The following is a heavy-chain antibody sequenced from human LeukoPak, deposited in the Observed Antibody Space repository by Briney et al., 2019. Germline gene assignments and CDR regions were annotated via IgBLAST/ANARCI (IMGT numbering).Heavy chain of an antibody. V-gene: IGHV4-59*01. Sequence: SETLSLTCTVSGGSISSYYWSWIRQPPGKGLEWIGYIYYSGSTNYNPSLKSRVTISVDTSKNQFSLKLSSVTAADTAVYYCARGIWFADYWGQGTLVTVSS. D-gene: IGHD3-10*01. CDR3: ARGIWFADY. CDR1: GGSISSYY. J-gene: IGHJ4*02. CDR2: IYYSGST.